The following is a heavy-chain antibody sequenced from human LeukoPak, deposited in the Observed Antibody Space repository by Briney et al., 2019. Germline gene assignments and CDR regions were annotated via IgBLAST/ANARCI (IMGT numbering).Heavy chain of an antibody. J-gene: IGHJ3*02. CDR1: GYTFTGYY. Sequence: ASVKVSCKASGYTFTGYYMHWVRQAPGQGLEWMGWINPNSGGTNYAQKFQGRVTMTRDTSISTAYMELSRLRSDDTAVYYCARRGDYYDSSGYYLDDAFDIWGQGTMVTVSS. CDR3: ARRGDYYDSSGYYLDDAFDI. V-gene: IGHV1-2*02. CDR2: INPNSGGT. D-gene: IGHD3-22*01.